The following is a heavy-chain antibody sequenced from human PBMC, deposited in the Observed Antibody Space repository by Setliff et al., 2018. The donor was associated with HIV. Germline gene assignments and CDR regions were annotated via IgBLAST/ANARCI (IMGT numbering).Heavy chain of an antibody. CDR1: GGTFNSYV. Sequence: SVKVSCKASGGTFNSYVISWVRQAPGQGLEWMGRIIPFSDIANYAQKFQGRVTITADESTETVYVEVTSLTSADTAVCWCARGMHGSGSQVGLDYWGQGALVTV. CDR2: IIPFSDIA. J-gene: IGHJ4*02. D-gene: IGHD3-10*01. CDR3: ARGMHGSGSQVGLDY. V-gene: IGHV1-69*13.